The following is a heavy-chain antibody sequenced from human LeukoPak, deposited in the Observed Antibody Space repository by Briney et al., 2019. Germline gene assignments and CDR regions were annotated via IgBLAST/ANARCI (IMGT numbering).Heavy chain of an antibody. Sequence: SETLSLTCTVSGGSISSSSYYWGWIRQPPGKGLEWIGSIYYSGSTYYNPSLKSRVTISVDTSKNQFSLKLSSVTAADTVVYYCARQMSYPYYFDYWGQGTLVTVSS. CDR2: IYYSGST. J-gene: IGHJ4*02. V-gene: IGHV4-39*01. CDR3: ARQMSYPYYFDY. D-gene: IGHD3-16*02. CDR1: GGSISSSSYY.